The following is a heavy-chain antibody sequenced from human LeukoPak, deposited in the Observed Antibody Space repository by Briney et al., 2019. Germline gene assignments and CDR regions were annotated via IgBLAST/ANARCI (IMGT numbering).Heavy chain of an antibody. J-gene: IGHJ5*02. V-gene: IGHV4-4*02. Sequence: SETLSLTCAVSGGSISSSNWWSWVRQPPGKGLEWIGEIYHSGSTNYNPSLKSRVTISVDTSKNQFSLKLSSVTAADTAVYYCARRRVLRFSNWFDPWGQGTLVTVSS. CDR1: GGSISSSNW. CDR2: IYHSGST. CDR3: ARRRVLRFSNWFDP. D-gene: IGHD3-3*01.